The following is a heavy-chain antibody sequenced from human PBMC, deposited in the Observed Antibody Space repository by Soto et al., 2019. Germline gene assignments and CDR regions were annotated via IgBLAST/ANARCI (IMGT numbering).Heavy chain of an antibody. CDR3: TRWYSSRRNYPHQEMDV. Sequence: LSCTGSEFSFGDYAMTWVRQAQGKGLEWVACIRGKAYGGAVEYAASVKGRFIISRDDSKSIAYLQMNSLKREDSGVYHCTRWYSSRRNYPHQEMDVWGQGTTVTVSS. D-gene: IGHD6-19*01. CDR2: IRGKAYGGAV. CDR1: EFSFGDYA. V-gene: IGHV3-49*04. J-gene: IGHJ6*02.